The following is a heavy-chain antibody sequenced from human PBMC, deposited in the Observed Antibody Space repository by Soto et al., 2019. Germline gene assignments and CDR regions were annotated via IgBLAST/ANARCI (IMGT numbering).Heavy chain of an antibody. J-gene: IGHJ5*02. CDR2: IIPIFGTA. D-gene: IGHD5-18*01. Sequence: SVKVSCKASGGTFSIYAISWERQAPGQGLEWMGGIIPIFGTANYAQKFQGRVTITADESTSTAYMELSSLRSEDTAVYFCARGIQLWLGWFDPWGQGTLVTVSS. CDR3: ARGIQLWLGWFDP. CDR1: GGTFSIYA. V-gene: IGHV1-69*13.